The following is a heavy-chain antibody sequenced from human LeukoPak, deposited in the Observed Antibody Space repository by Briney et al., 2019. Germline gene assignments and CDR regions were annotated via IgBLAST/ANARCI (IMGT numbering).Heavy chain of an antibody. CDR1: GYSFTSYW. CDR2: IYPGDSDT. J-gene: IGHJ3*02. V-gene: IGHV5-51*01. CDR3: ARIGVVVVAATQGGAFDI. D-gene: IGHD2-15*01. Sequence: GESLQISCKGSGYSFTSYWIGWVRQMPGKGLEWMGIIYPGDSDTRYSPSFQGQVTISADKSISTAYLQWSSLKASDTAMYYCARIGVVVVAATQGGAFDIWGQGTMVTVSS.